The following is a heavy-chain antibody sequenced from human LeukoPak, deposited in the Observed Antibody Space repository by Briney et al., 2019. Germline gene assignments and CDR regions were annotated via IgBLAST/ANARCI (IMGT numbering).Heavy chain of an antibody. Sequence: GGSLRLSCAASGFSFSSYSMNWVRQAPGKGLEWLAHISINSNTLYYADSVKGRFTISRDNSRNTLFMQMNSLRGEDTAVYYCARGRPLDYRDSSGYYPFDYWGQGILVTVSS. V-gene: IGHV3-48*01. CDR3: ARGRPLDYRDSSGYYPFDY. J-gene: IGHJ4*02. CDR2: ISINSNTL. D-gene: IGHD3-22*01. CDR1: GFSFSSYS.